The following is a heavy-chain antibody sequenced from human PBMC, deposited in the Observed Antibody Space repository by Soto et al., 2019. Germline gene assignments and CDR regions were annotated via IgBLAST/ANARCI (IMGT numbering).Heavy chain of an antibody. Sequence: GGSLRLSCAASGFTFSSYSMNWVRQAPGKGLEWVSSISSSSSYIYYADSVKGRFTISRDNAKNSLYLQMNSLRAEDTAVYYCARDSLYYYGSGSYYPFAGYYYYGMDVWGQGTTVTVSS. CDR2: ISSSSSYI. J-gene: IGHJ6*02. D-gene: IGHD3-10*01. CDR1: GFTFSSYS. V-gene: IGHV3-21*01. CDR3: ARDSLYYYGSGSYYPFAGYYYYGMDV.